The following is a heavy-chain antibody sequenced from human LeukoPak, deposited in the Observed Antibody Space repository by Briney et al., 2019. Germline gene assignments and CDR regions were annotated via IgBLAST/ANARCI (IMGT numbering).Heavy chain of an antibody. J-gene: IGHJ4*02. V-gene: IGHV1-18*01. CDR1: GYTFTSYG. D-gene: IGHD3-9*01. CDR2: ISAYNGNT. Sequence: ASVKVSCKASGYTFTSYGISWVRQAPGQGLEWMGWISAYNGNTNYAQKLQGRVTMTTDTSTSTAYMELRSLRSDDTAVYYCAVPASGRYFDWLLGYWGQGTLVTVSS. CDR3: AVPASGRYFDWLLGY.